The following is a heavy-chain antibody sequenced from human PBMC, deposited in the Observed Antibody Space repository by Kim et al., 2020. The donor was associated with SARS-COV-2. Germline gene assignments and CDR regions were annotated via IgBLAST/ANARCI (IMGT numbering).Heavy chain of an antibody. CDR3: GRAGTLGSGWRIYCFNY. CDR1: GFTFSSYW. CDR2: INSDGSST. J-gene: IGHJ4*02. D-gene: IGHD6-25*01. Sequence: GGSLRLSCAASGFTFSSYWMHWVRQAPGKGLVWVSRINSDGSSTSYADSVKGRFTISRDNAKNTLYLQMNSLRAEDTAVYYCGRAGTLGSGWRIYCFNYWGQGTLVTVSS. V-gene: IGHV3-74*01.